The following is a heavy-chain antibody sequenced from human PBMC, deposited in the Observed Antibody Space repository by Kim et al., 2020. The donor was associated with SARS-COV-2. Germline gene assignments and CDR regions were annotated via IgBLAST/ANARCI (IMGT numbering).Heavy chain of an antibody. Sequence: SETLSLTCTVSGGSMSSYYWSWIRQPPGKGLEWIGYIYYTGSTNYNPSLKSRVTISVDTSKNQFSLKLSSVTAADTAVYYCARRGTTGYYPYYGMDVWGQGTTVTLSS. CDR2: IYYTGST. D-gene: IGHD4-17*01. V-gene: IGHV4-59*08. CDR1: GGSMSSYY. CDR3: ARRGTTGYYPYYGMDV. J-gene: IGHJ6*02.